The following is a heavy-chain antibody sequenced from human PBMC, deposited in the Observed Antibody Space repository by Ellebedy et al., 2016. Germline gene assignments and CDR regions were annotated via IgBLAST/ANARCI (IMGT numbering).Heavy chain of an antibody. CDR3: ARSFSASDDFDF. Sequence: SETLSLTXTVSGVSVTGYYWSWIRQTPGKGLEWIGSIYEGLSVKTNYNPSLQSRVTLALDTSKNQFSLRLTSVTAADTALYYCARSFSASDDFDFWGPGTVVAVSS. CDR2: IYEGLSVKT. CDR1: GVSVTGYY. V-gene: IGHV4-59*02. J-gene: IGHJ4*02. D-gene: IGHD1-26*01.